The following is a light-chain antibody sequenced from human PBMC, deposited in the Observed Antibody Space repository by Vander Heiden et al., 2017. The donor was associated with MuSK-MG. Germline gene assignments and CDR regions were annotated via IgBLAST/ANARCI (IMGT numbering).Light chain of an antibody. CDR2: VNS. Sequence: QSVLTQPPSVSGAPAQRVTISCTGSSSNIGAGYDVHWYQQLPGTAPKLLIYVNSNRPSGVPDRFSGSKSCTSASLATPGLQAEDEADYYCHSYDSSLSGWVFGGGTKLTVL. CDR1: SSNIGAGYD. J-gene: IGLJ3*02. CDR3: HSYDSSLSGWV. V-gene: IGLV1-40*01.